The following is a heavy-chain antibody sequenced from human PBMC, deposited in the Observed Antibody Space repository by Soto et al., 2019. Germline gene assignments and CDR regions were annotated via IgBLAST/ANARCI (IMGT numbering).Heavy chain of an antibody. V-gene: IGHV3-23*01. D-gene: IGHD6-19*01. CDR1: GFTFSSYA. Sequence: EVQLLESGGGLVQPGGSLRLSCEASGFTFSSYAMSWVRQAPGTGLEWVSTISDSGGGTYYADSVKGRFTVSRENSRNTPYLQMNSLRVEDTAVYYCAKDPQSSGWSYNWYDPWGQGTLVTVSS. CDR2: ISDSGGGT. CDR3: AKDPQSSGWSYNWYDP. J-gene: IGHJ5*02.